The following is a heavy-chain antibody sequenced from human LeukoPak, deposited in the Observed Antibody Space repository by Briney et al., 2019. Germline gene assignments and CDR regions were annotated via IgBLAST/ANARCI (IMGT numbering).Heavy chain of an antibody. CDR1: GFTFSGCA. V-gene: IGHV3-73*01. D-gene: IGHD1-26*01. CDR2: IDKKDNFHAT. J-gene: IGHJ5*02. Sequence: HPGGSLRLSCAASGFTFSGCAIHWVRQSSGKGLEWVGHIDKKDNFHATAYAASVQGRFSISRDDSKSTAFLHMNSLKTEDMALYYCTRDSGTYNWLDPWGQGTLVTVSS. CDR3: TRDSGTYNWLDP.